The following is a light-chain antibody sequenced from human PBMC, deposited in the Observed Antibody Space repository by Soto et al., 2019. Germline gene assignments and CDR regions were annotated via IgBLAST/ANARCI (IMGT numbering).Light chain of an antibody. CDR1: QSVSHN. Sequence: EIVMTQSPATLSVSPGERATLSCSASQSVSHNLAWYQQKPGQAPRLLFYGASTRATGIPASFSGSGSGTDCTITISSLQSEDFAVYYCQQSNNWPYTFGQGTKLELK. CDR3: QQSNNWPYT. J-gene: IGKJ2*01. V-gene: IGKV3-15*01. CDR2: GAS.